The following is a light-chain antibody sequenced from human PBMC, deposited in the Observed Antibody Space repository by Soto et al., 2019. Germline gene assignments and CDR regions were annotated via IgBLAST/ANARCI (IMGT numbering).Light chain of an antibody. J-gene: IGKJ5*01. V-gene: IGKV1D-12*01. CDR2: AAS. CDR3: QQAYSFPIT. Sequence: DIQVTQSPSSVSASVGDRVTITCRASQDIAAYLAWYQHKPGRAPELLIRAASTLQSGVPPRFSGSGSGTDFTLTINSLQPEDFATYYCQQAYSFPITFGQGTRLDI. CDR1: QDIAAY.